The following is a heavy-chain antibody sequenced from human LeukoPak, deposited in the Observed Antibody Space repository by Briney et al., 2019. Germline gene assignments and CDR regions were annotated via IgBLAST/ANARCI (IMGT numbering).Heavy chain of an antibody. D-gene: IGHD6-13*01. Sequence: GRSLRLSCAASGFTFNDYAMHWVRQAPGKGLEWVSSISWNSGSIDYEDSVKGRFTISRDNAKNSLYLQMNSLRAEDTAVYYCAIAAAGYYFDYWGQGTLVTVSS. CDR2: ISWNSGSI. V-gene: IGHV3-9*01. J-gene: IGHJ4*02. CDR3: AIAAAGYYFDY. CDR1: GFTFNDYA.